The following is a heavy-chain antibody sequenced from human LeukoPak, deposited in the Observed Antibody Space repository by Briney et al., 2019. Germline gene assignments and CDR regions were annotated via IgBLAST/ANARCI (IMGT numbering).Heavy chain of an antibody. CDR1: GYSFSTYG. CDR3: ARDSVAVRPGWLEP. CDR2: ISVYNGNT. Sequence: ASVKVSCKASGYSFSTYGVNWVRQAPGQGLEWMGWISVYNGNTKCPQRFQGRLTMTTDTSTSTAYMELRSLRSDDTAVYYCARDSVAVRPGWLEPWGQGTLITVSS. D-gene: IGHD6-6*01. V-gene: IGHV1-18*01. J-gene: IGHJ5*02.